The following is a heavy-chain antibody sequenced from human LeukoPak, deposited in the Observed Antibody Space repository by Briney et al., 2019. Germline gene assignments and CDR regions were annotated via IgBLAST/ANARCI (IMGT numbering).Heavy chain of an antibody. J-gene: IGHJ4*02. CDR2: ISSSSDYT. CDR3: AGPTCLRSGYCSTNS. V-gene: IGHV3-11*03. Sequence: GGSLRLSCAASGFTFSDYHMSWIRQAPGKGLEWVSYISSSSDYTNYADSVKGRFTISRDNAKKSLYMQMDSLRAEDTAVYCCAGPTCLRSGYCSTNSWGQGTLVSVSS. D-gene: IGHD2-2*01. CDR1: GFTFSDYH.